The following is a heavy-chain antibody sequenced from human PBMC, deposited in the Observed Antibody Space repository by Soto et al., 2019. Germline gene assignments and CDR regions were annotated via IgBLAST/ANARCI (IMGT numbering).Heavy chain of an antibody. CDR1: GGSISSGIYY. D-gene: IGHD1-26*01. V-gene: IGHV4-31*03. CDR2: IYYSGST. Sequence: LSLTCTVSGGSISSGIYYWSRIRQNPGKGLEWIGHIYYSGSTYYNPSLKSRVSISVDTSKNQFSLKLTSVTAADTAVYYCARVARGRVVGATPPCFDYWGQGTLVTVSS. CDR3: ARVARGRVVGATPPCFDY. J-gene: IGHJ4*02.